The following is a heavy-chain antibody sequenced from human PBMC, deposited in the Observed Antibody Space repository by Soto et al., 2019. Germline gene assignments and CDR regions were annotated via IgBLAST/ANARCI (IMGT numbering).Heavy chain of an antibody. V-gene: IGHV1-69*01. D-gene: IGHD6-19*01. CDR3: ARDKEGRSGWARQWDY. J-gene: IGHJ4*02. Sequence: QVQLVQSGAEVKKPGSSVKVSCKASGGTFSSYAISWVRQAHGQGLEWMGGIIPIFGTSNYAQKFQGRVTITGDESTSTAYMELSSLRSEYTAVYYCARDKEGRSGWARQWDYWGQGTLVTVSS. CDR2: IIPIFGTS. CDR1: GGTFSSYA.